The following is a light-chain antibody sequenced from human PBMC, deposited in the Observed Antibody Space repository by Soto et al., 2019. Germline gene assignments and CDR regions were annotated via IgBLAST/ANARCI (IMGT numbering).Light chain of an antibody. CDR2: AAS. J-gene: IGKJ3*01. V-gene: IGKV1-27*01. Sequence: DIQMTQSPSSLSASVGDRVTITCRAGHDIGNSLAWYQQKPGQVPKLVIFAASTLQSGVPSRFSVSGSGTDFTLTINSLQPEDVATYYCQKYNGAPPLFTFGPGTKVDIK. CDR1: HDIGNS. CDR3: QKYNGAPPLFT.